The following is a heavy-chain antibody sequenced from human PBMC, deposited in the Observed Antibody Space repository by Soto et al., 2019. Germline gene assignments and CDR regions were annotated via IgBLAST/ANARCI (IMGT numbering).Heavy chain of an antibody. CDR3: ARSPVVRGITGFDP. J-gene: IGHJ5*02. D-gene: IGHD3-10*01. CDR1: GGSISSDYFY. CDR2: IDYSGST. V-gene: IGHV4-30-4*01. Sequence: QVQLQESGPGLVKPSQTLSLTCTVSGGSISSDYFYWSWIRQPPGKGLEWIGYIDYSGSTYYNPSRKSRVTISVDTSENQFFLKLSSVTPADTAVYYCARSPVVRGITGFDPWGQGTLVTVSS.